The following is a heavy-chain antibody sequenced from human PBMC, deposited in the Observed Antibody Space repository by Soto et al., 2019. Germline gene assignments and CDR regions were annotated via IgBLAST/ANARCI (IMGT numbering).Heavy chain of an antibody. Sequence: EVQLVESGGGLVKPGGSLRLSCEGSGFTFSSYSINWVRQAPGKGLEWVSSISVIGDYTFYADSVKGRFTISRDNAKNSLFLQMDSLRAEDTAVYFCARDSKNRQDGMDVWGQGTTVIVSS. D-gene: IGHD6-13*01. CDR2: ISVIGDYT. CDR3: ARDSKNRQDGMDV. V-gene: IGHV3-21*01. J-gene: IGHJ6*02. CDR1: GFTFSSYS.